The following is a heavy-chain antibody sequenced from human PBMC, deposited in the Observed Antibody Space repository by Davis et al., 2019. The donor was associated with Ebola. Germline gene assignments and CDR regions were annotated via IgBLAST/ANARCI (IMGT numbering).Heavy chain of an antibody. V-gene: IGHV4-34*01. J-gene: IGHJ6*04. CDR1: GGSFSGYY. CDR2: INHSGST. CDR3: ARVGVVAAPYYYYGMDV. Sequence: MPSETLSLTCAVYGGSFSGYYWSWIRQPPGKGLEWIGEINHSGSTNYNPSLKSRVTISVDTSKNQFSLKLSSVTAADTAVYYCARVGVVAAPYYYYGMDVWGKGTTVTVSS. D-gene: IGHD2-15*01.